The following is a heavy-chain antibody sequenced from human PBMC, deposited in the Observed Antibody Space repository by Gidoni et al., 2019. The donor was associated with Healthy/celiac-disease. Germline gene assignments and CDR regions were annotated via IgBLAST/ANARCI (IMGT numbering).Heavy chain of an antibody. J-gene: IGHJ4*02. Sequence: QVQLQQWGAGLLKPLETLSLTCAAYGGSFSGYYWSWIRQPPGKGLEWIGEINHSGSTNYNPSLKSRVTRSVDTSKNQFSLKLSSVTAADTAVYYCARRSIAAAKVDYWGQGTLVTVSS. CDR2: INHSGST. CDR3: ARRSIAAAKVDY. V-gene: IGHV4-34*01. CDR1: GGSFSGYY. D-gene: IGHD6-13*01.